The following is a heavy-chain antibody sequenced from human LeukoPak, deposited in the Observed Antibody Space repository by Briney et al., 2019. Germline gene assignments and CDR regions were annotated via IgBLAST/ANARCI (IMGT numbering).Heavy chain of an antibody. CDR1: GFTFTSSA. D-gene: IGHD4/OR15-4a*01. CDR2: IVVGSGDT. Sequence: ASVKVSCKASGFTFTSSAMQWVRQARGQRLEWIGWIVVGSGDTNYAQKFQERVFITRDMSTSTAYMELSSLRSEGTAVYYCVRGPYGASISKWFDPWGQGTQVIVSP. J-gene: IGHJ5*02. CDR3: VRGPYGASISKWFDP. V-gene: IGHV1-58*02.